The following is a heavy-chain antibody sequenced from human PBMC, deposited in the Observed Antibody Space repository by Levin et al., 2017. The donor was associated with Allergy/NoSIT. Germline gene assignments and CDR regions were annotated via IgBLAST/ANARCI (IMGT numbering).Heavy chain of an antibody. J-gene: IGHJ4*02. CDR3: AKAGLWFGELLSYYFDY. CDR2: ISGSGGST. Sequence: GGSLRLSCAASGFTFSSYAMSWVRQAPGKGLEWVSAISGSGGSTYYADSVKGRFTISRDNSKNTLYLQMNSLRAEDTAVYYCAKAGLWFGELLSYYFDYWGQGTLVTVSS. CDR1: GFTFSSYA. V-gene: IGHV3-23*01. D-gene: IGHD3-10*01.